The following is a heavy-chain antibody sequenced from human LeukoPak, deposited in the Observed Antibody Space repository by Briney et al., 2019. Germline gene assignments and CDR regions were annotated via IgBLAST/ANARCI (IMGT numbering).Heavy chain of an antibody. J-gene: IGHJ4*02. V-gene: IGHV3-30-3*01. Sequence: PGRSLRLSCAASGFTFSSYSMHWVRQAPGKGLEWVAVTSSDENFKYYADSVRGRLTISRDNSKNTLYLQMNSLRAEDTGVYCCARDPVPAAARHFDYWGRGTLVTVSS. CDR3: ARDPVPAAARHFDY. D-gene: IGHD2-2*01. CDR2: TSSDENFK. CDR1: GFTFSSYS.